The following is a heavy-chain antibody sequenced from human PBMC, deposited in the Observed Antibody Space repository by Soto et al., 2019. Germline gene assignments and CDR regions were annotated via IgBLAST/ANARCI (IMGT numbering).Heavy chain of an antibody. CDR1: GFTFSKYG. Sequence: QVQLVESGGGVVQPGRSLRLSCSTSGFTFSKYGMHWVRQAPGKGLEWVAVISFDGNDKYYADSVKGRFTISRDNSKHTLYLHMTSLRAEDTDMYSCAKDKSGGATYLDFWGQGTLVTVSS. J-gene: IGHJ4*02. CDR3: AKDKSGGATYLDF. CDR2: ISFDGNDK. V-gene: IGHV3-30*18. D-gene: IGHD1-26*01.